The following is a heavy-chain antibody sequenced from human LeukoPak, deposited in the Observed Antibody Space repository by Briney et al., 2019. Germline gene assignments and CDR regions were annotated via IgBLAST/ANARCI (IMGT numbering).Heavy chain of an antibody. CDR1: GGSISSHY. CDR3: ARLKMATKQDLYYFDY. CDR2: IYYSGST. V-gene: IGHV4-59*11. J-gene: IGHJ4*02. D-gene: IGHD5-24*01. Sequence: SETLSLTCTVSGGSISSHYWSWIRQPPGKGLEWIGYIYYSGSTNYNPSLKSRVTISVDTSKNQLSLKLSSVTAADTAVYYCARLKMATKQDLYYFDYWGQGTLVTVSS.